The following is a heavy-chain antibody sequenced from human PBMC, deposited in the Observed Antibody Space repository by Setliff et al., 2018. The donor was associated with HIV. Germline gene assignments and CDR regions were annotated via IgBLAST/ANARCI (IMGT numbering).Heavy chain of an antibody. Sequence: SVKVSCKPSGGTFSSFAPSWVRQAPGQGLEWMGGIIPAFGTANYAQKFQGRVTITADESTGTAYMELSSLRSEDTAVYYCARDGLLVAGIRFDYWGQGTLVTVSS. J-gene: IGHJ4*02. CDR2: IIPAFGTA. D-gene: IGHD6-19*01. V-gene: IGHV1-69*13. CDR1: GGTFSSFA. CDR3: ARDGLLVAGIRFDY.